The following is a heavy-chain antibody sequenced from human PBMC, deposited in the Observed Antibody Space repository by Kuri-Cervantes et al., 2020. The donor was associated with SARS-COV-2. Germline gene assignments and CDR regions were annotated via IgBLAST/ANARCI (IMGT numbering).Heavy chain of an antibody. CDR2: IYYSGST. J-gene: IGHJ3*02. D-gene: IGHD2/OR15-2a*01. Sequence: SETLSLTCTVSGGSISSSSYYWGWIRQPPGKGLEWIGSIYYSGSTYYNPSLKSRVTISVDTSKDQFSLKLSSVTAADTAVYYCASHTFPGPDTMWRDAFDIWGQGTMVTVSS. V-gene: IGHV4-39*01. CDR3: ASHTFPGPDTMWRDAFDI. CDR1: GGSISSSSYY.